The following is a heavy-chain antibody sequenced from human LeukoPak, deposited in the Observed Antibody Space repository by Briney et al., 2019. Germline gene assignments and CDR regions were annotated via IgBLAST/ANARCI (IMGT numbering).Heavy chain of an antibody. CDR3: KVYIAADAYFDY. D-gene: IGHD6-13*01. CDR1: GFTFGDYA. V-gene: IGHV3-49*04. CDR2: IGTKAYGETT. Sequence: LSGRSLRLSCTASGFTFGDYAMSWVRQAPGKGLEWVGFIGTKAYGETTEYAASVKGRFTISRDDSKSIVYLQMNSLKTEDTAVYYCKVYIAADAYFDYWGQGTLVTVSS. J-gene: IGHJ4*02.